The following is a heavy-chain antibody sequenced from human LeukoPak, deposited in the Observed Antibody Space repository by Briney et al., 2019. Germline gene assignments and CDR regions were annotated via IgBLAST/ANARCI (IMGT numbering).Heavy chain of an antibody. CDR2: IIPIFGTA. V-gene: IGHV1-69*13. CDR3: ARDAGSGSYSNFDY. D-gene: IGHD3-10*01. CDR1: GGTFSSYA. J-gene: IGHJ4*02. Sequence: SVKASCKASGGTFSSYAISWVRQAPGQGLEWMGGIIPIFGTANYAQKFQGRVTITADESTSTAYMGLSSLRSEDTAVYYCARDAGSGSYSNFDYWGQGTLVTVSS.